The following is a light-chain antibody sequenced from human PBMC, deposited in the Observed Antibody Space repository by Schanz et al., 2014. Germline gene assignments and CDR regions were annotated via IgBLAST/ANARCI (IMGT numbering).Light chain of an antibody. Sequence: QSVLTQPPSASGTPGQRVTISCSGSSSNIGSNYVYWYQQVPGTAPRLLIYNNDQRPSGVPDRFSGSKSGTSASLAITGLQTGDEADYYCGTWDSSLSAAVFGGGTKLTVL. CDR1: SSNIGSNY. V-gene: IGLV1-47*02. J-gene: IGLJ3*02. CDR3: GTWDSSLSAAV. CDR2: NND.